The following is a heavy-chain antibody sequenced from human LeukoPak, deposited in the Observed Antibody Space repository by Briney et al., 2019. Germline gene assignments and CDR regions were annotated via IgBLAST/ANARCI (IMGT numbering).Heavy chain of an antibody. J-gene: IGHJ4*02. CDR3: AKVPTSYSSLDY. D-gene: IGHD6-13*01. V-gene: IGHV3-30*02. CDR2: IRYDGSNT. Sequence: GGSLRLSCAVSGFTFSSYGMHWLRQAPGKGLEWVAFIRYDGSNTYYADSVKGRFTTSRDNSKNTLYLQMNSLRVEDTAVYYCAKVPTSYSSLDYWGQGALVTVSS. CDR1: GFTFSSYG.